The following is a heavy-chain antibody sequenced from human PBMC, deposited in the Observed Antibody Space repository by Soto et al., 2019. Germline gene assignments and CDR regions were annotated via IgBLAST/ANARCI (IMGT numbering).Heavy chain of an antibody. V-gene: IGHV3-48*02. CDR3: ARETGTTFSGYNWFDP. D-gene: IGHD1-7*01. Sequence: PGGSLRLSCAASGFTSSSYSMNWVRQAPGKGLEWVSYISSSSSTIYYADSVKGRFTISRDNAKNSLYLQMNSLRDEDTAVYYCARETGTTFSGYNWFDPWGQGTLVTVSS. CDR1: GFTSSSYS. J-gene: IGHJ5*02. CDR2: ISSSSSTI.